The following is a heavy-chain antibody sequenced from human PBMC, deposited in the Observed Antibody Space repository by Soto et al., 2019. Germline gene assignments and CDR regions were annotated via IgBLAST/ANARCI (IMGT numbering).Heavy chain of an antibody. J-gene: IGHJ4*02. CDR3: AKSGSFFRPSLGYFDY. Sequence: QMQLVQSGAEVKKPGSSVKVSCKASGGTFSSYAISWVRQAPGQGLEWLGEIIPMFGTTKYAQNFQGRVTLTADKSTSTAYMELSSLGSEDTAVYYCAKSGSFFRPSLGYFDYWGQGTLVTVSS. V-gene: IGHV1-69*06. CDR1: GGTFSSYA. D-gene: IGHD1-26*01. CDR2: IIPMFGTT.